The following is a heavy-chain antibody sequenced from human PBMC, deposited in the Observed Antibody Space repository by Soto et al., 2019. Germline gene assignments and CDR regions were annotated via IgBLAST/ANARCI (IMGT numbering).Heavy chain of an antibody. CDR2: IIPILGIA. J-gene: IGHJ6*02. CDR3: ARASATIGDYDYGMDV. V-gene: IGHV1-69*02. D-gene: IGHD5-12*01. Sequence: QVQLVQSGAEVKKPGSSVKVSCKASGGTFSSYTISWVRQAPGQGLEWMGRIIPILGIANYAQKFQGRVKMTEDKSTSTAYMELSSRRSEDTAVYYCARASATIGDYDYGMDVWGQGTTVTVSS. CDR1: GGTFSSYT.